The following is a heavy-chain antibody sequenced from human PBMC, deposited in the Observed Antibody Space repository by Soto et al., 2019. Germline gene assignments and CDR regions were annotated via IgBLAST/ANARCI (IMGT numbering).Heavy chain of an antibody. V-gene: IGHV3-11*06. CDR3: ARGRGSGGNYRFDY. CDR2: ITSSSSYR. Sequence: GGSLRLSCVASGFTFSDYYMNCFRQAPGKGLDLISYITSSSSYRVYADSVKGRFTISRDSANSSTFLQMNSLRAEDTAVYYCARGRGSGGNYRFDYWGQGIMVTVSS. CDR1: GFTFSDYY. D-gene: IGHD1-26*01. J-gene: IGHJ4*02.